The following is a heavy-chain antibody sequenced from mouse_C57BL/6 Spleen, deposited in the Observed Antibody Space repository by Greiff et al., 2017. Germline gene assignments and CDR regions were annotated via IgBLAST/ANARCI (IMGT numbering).Heavy chain of an antibody. Sequence: QVQLQQPGAELVMPGASVKLSCKASGYTFTSYWMHWVKQRPGQGLEWIGEIDPSDSYTNYNQKFKGKSTLTVDISSSTAYMQLSSLTSEDSAVYYCARGRGGYAMDYWGQGTSVTVSS. CDR2: IDPSDSYT. CDR3: ARGRGGYAMDY. CDR1: GYTFTSYW. V-gene: IGHV1-69*01. J-gene: IGHJ4*01.